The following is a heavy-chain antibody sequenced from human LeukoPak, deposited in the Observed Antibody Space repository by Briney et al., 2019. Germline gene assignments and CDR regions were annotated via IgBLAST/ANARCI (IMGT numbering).Heavy chain of an antibody. CDR3: AIGPAMADL. Sequence: GVSLRLSGAASGFTFSSYAMSWVRQAPGNGLEGFSAISGSGGGTYYACSVKVRFTFSRDNSKDTLYLQMNSLRAEDTAVYYCAIGPAMADLWGQGTLVTVSS. CDR1: GFTFSSYA. V-gene: IGHV3-23*01. CDR2: ISGSGGGT. D-gene: IGHD5-18*01. J-gene: IGHJ5*02.